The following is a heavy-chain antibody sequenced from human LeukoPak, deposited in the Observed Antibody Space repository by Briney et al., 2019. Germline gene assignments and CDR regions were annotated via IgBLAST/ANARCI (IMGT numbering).Heavy chain of an antibody. Sequence: GGSLRLSCAASGFTFDDYGMSWVRQAPGKGLEWVSGINWNGGSTGYADSVKGRFTISRDNAKNSLYLQMNSLRAEDTAVYYCARFYCSSTSCYARWVDYWGQGTLVTVSS. CDR1: GFTFDDYG. V-gene: IGHV3-20*04. CDR2: INWNGGST. CDR3: ARFYCSSTSCYARWVDY. J-gene: IGHJ4*02. D-gene: IGHD2-2*01.